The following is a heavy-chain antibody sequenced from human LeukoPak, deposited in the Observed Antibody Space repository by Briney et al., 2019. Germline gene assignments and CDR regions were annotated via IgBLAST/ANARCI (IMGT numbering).Heavy chain of an antibody. CDR2: IYYSGST. Sequence: SETLSLTCTVSGYSISSGYYWGWIRQPPGKGLEWIGSIYYSGSTYYNPSLKSRVTISVDTSKNQFSLKLSSVTAADTAVYYCARVPRWGYYDSSGYYYAHDYFNYWGQGILVTVSS. CDR3: ARVPRWGYYDSSGYYYAHDYFNY. D-gene: IGHD3-22*01. J-gene: IGHJ4*02. V-gene: IGHV4-38-2*02. CDR1: GYSISSGYY.